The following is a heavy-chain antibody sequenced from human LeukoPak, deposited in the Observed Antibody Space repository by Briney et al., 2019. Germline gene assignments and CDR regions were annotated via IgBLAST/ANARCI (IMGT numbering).Heavy chain of an antibody. V-gene: IGHV4-59*12. Sequence: SETLSLTCTVSGGSISSYYWSWIRQPPGKGLEWIGYIYYSGSTNYNPSLMSRVTISVDTSKNQFSLKLSSVTAADTAVYYCARVTYSSSSISPDAFDIWGQGTMVTVSS. J-gene: IGHJ3*02. CDR1: GGSISSYY. D-gene: IGHD6-6*01. CDR2: IYYSGST. CDR3: ARVTYSSSSISPDAFDI.